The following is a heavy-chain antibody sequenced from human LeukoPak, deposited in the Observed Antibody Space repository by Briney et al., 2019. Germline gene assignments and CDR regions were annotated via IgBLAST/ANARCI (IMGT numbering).Heavy chain of an antibody. CDR3: ASVDYGYYRSRTNWFDP. CDR2: IDPSDSYT. CDR1: GYSFTSYW. Sequence: GESLKISCKGSGYSFTSYWISWVRQMPGKGLEWIGRIDPSDSYTNYSPSFQGHVTISADKSISTAYLQWSSLKASDTAMYYCASVDYGYYRSRTNWFDPWDQGTRITVS. V-gene: IGHV5-10-1*01. D-gene: IGHD4-17*01. J-gene: IGHJ5*02.